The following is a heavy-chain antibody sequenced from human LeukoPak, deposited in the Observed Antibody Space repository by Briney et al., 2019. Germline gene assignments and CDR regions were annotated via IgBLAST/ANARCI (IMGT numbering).Heavy chain of an antibody. CDR1: GYSFTTYW. CDR2: FYPGDSDT. V-gene: IGHV5-51*01. Sequence: GESLKISCKGSGYSFTTYWIGWVRQMPGKGLEWMGIFYPGDSDTRYSPSFQGQVTISAEKSISTAYLQWSSLKASDTALYYCASRKKGMATAGFDYWGQGTLVTVSS. CDR3: ASRKKGMATAGFDY. D-gene: IGHD5-24*01. J-gene: IGHJ4*02.